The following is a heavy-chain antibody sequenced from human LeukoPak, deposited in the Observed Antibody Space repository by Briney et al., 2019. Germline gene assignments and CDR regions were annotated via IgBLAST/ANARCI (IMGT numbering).Heavy chain of an antibody. D-gene: IGHD6-25*01. CDR1: GYTFTSYG. V-gene: IGHV1-8*03. Sequence: GASVKVSCKASGYTFTSYGISWVRQAPGQGLEWMGWMNPNSGNTGHAQKFQGRVTITRNTSISTAYMELSSLRSEDTAVYYCAREVAAWYYYMDVWGKGTTVTVSS. CDR3: AREVAAWYYYMDV. CDR2: MNPNSGNT. J-gene: IGHJ6*03.